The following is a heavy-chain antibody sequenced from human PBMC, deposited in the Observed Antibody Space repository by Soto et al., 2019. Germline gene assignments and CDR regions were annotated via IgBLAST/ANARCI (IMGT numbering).Heavy chain of an antibody. J-gene: IGHJ5*02. CDR2: IYYSGST. CDR3: ARANNLNVRYCSGGSCLANFDP. CDR1: GGSISSGGYY. V-gene: IGHV4-31*03. D-gene: IGHD2-15*01. Sequence: SETLSLTCTVSGGSISSGGYYWSWIRQHPGKGLEWIGYIYYSGSTYYNPSLKSRVTISVDTSKNQFSLKLSSVTAADTAVYYCARANNLNVRYCSGGSCLANFDPWGQGTLVTVSS.